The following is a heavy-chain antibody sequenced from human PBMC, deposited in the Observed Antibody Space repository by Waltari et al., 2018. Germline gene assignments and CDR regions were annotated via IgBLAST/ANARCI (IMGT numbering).Heavy chain of an antibody. J-gene: IGHJ5*02. CDR2: RKQYGSEK. D-gene: IGHD2-15*01. Sequence: EVQLVASGGGLVKPGGSMRLTCAASVYTFSSYWMRWVRQAPGKGLEWVANRKQYGSEKYYVDSVKGRFTISRDNAKNSLYLQMNSLRAEDTAVYDCARARGGKGRWFDPWGQGTLVTVSS. V-gene: IGHV3-7*04. CDR3: ARARGGKGRWFDP. CDR1: VYTFSSYW.